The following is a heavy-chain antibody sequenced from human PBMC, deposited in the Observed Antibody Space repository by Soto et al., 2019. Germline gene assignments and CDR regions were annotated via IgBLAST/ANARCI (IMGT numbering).Heavy chain of an antibody. CDR3: VKDYSHGRFPYY. CDR1: GFNLKDYG. D-gene: IGHD1-26*01. CDR2: STYVGGTP. V-gene: IGHV3-64D*06. J-gene: IGHJ4*02. Sequence: EVDLVESGGGLVQPGGSLRLSCSASGFNLKDYGMHWVRQAPGKGLEQVAASTYVGGTPYYAQSVKGRFTVSRDNSKNTLYLQMGSLRPEDTGTYFCVKDYSHGRFPYYCGQGTLVTVSS.